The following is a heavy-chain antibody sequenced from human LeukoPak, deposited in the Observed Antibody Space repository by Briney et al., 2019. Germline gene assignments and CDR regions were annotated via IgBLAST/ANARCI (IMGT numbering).Heavy chain of an antibody. D-gene: IGHD2-15*01. J-gene: IGHJ6*03. CDR1: GGSISSGGYY. V-gene: IGHV4-31*03. Sequence: PSQTLSLTCTVSGGSISSGGYYWSWIRQHPGKGLEWIGYIYYSGSAYYNPSLKSRVTISVDTSKNQFSLKLSSVTAADTAVYYCARTGYCSGGSCRLRPTYYYYYYMDVWGKGTTVTVSS. CDR2: IYYSGSA. CDR3: ARTGYCSGGSCRLRPTYYYYYYMDV.